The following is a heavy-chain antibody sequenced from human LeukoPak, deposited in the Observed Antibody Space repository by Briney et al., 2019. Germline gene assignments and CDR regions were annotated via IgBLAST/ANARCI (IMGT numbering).Heavy chain of an antibody. CDR2: IIPIFGTA. J-gene: IGHJ5*02. Sequence: SVKVSCKASGGTFSSYAISWVRQAPGQGLEWMGGIIPIFGTANYAQKFQGRVTITADESTSTAYMKLSSLRSEDTAVYYCARDLFSNYDFWPNWFDPWGQGTLVTVSS. D-gene: IGHD3-3*01. CDR1: GGTFSSYA. V-gene: IGHV1-69*01. CDR3: ARDLFSNYDFWPNWFDP.